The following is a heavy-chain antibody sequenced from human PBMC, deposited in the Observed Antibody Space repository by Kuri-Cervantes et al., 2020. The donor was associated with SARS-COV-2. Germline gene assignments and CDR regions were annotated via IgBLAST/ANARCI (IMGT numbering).Heavy chain of an antibody. Sequence: SETLSLTCAVSGYSISSGYYWGWIRQPPGKGLEWIGSIYHSGSTYYNPSLKSRVTISVDRSKNQFSLKLSSVTAADTAVYYCARYLYGSGSYYNSYYFDYWGQGTLVTVSS. CDR3: ARYLYGSGSYYNSYYFDY. CDR1: GYSISSGYY. V-gene: IGHV4-38-2*01. CDR2: IYHSGST. J-gene: IGHJ4*02. D-gene: IGHD3-10*01.